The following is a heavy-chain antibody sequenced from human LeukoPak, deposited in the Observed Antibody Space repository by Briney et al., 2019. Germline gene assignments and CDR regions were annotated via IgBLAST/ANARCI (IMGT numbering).Heavy chain of an antibody. V-gene: IGHV1-24*01. CDR3: ATGPLAARLIDY. J-gene: IGHJ4*02. CDR1: GCTFTGYY. D-gene: IGHD6-6*01. CDR2: FDPEDGET. Sequence: ASVKVSCKASGCTFTGYYMHWVRQAPGKGLEWMGGFDPEDGETIYAQKFQGRVTMTEDTSTDTAYMELSSLRSEDTAVYYCATGPLAARLIDYWGQGTLVTVSS.